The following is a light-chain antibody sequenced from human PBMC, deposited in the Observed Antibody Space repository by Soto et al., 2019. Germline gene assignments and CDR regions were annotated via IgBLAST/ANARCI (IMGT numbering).Light chain of an antibody. CDR2: EVS. J-gene: IGLJ1*01. V-gene: IGLV2-14*01. CDR1: SSDVGGFNY. Sequence: QSALTQPASVSGSPGQSITISCTGTSSDVGGFNYVSWYQHHPGKAPKLMIYEVSNRPSGVSNRYSGSKSGNTASLTIPGLQAEDEADYFCSSYTSSSTYVFGTGTKLTVL. CDR3: SSYTSSSTYV.